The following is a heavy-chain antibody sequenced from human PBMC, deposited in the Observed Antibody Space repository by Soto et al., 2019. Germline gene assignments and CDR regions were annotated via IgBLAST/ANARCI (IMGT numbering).Heavy chain of an antibody. D-gene: IGHD2-15*01. CDR2: ISYDGSNK. CDR3: ARDLGYCSGGSCYPWFDP. V-gene: IGHV3-30-3*01. Sequence: GGSLRLSCAASGFTFSSYAMHWVRQAPGKGLEWVAVISYDGSNKYYADSVKGRFTISRDNSKNTLYLQMNSLGAEDTAVYYCARDLGYCSGGSCYPWFDPWGQGTLVTVSS. CDR1: GFTFSSYA. J-gene: IGHJ5*02.